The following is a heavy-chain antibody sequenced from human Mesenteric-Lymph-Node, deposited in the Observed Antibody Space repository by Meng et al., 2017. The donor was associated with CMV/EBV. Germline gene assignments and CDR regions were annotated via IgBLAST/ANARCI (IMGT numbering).Heavy chain of an antibody. J-gene: IGHJ6*02. D-gene: IGHD4-17*01. CDR2: IYSGGRT. CDR3: AKEYDYGRMDV. CDR1: AFTVTTNS. Sequence: GGSLRLSCAASAFTVTTNSVSWVRQAPGKGLEWVSFIYSGGRTYYADSVKGRFTISRDNSKNTLYLEMNSLRAEDTAVYYCAKEYDYGRMDVWGQGTTVTVSS. V-gene: IGHV3-66*01.